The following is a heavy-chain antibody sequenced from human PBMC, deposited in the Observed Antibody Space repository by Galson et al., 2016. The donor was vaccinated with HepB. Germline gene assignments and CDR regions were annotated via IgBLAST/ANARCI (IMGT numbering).Heavy chain of an antibody. V-gene: IGHV4-39*01. J-gene: IGHJ4*02. Sequence: SETLSLTCTVSGGSISSRTYYWGWVRQPPGKGLEWIASIYYSGSTYYNPSLKTRVTISVDTSKNQFSLKLSSVTAADTAVYYCARHYNYGSEWSLNFDSWGQGTLVPVSS. CDR3: ARHYNYGSEWSLNFDS. CDR2: IYYSGST. D-gene: IGHD3-10*01. CDR1: GGSISSRTYY.